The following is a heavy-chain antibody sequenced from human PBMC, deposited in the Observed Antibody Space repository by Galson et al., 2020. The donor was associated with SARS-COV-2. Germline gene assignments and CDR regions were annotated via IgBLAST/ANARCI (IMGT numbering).Heavy chain of an antibody. CDR3: ARELLTPWGIDY. CDR2: ISYDGSNK. Sequence: GGTLRLSCAASGFTFSSYAMHWVRQAPGKGLEWVAVISYDGSNKYYADSVKGRFTISRDNSKNTLYLQMNSLRAEDTAVYYCARELLTPWGIDYWGQVTLVTVSS. V-gene: IGHV3-30*04. D-gene: IGHD7-27*01. CDR1: GFTFSSYA. J-gene: IGHJ4*02.